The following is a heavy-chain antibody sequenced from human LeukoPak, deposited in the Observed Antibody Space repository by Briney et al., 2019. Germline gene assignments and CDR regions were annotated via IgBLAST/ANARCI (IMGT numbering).Heavy chain of an antibody. CDR1: GFTVSSNY. V-gene: IGHV3-53*01. CDR3: ARGPGYYYYYGMDV. Sequence: GGSLRLSCAASGFTVSSNYMSWVRQAPGKGLEWVSVIYSGGSTYYADSVKGRFTISRDNSKNTLYLQMNSLRAEDTAVYYRARGPGYYYYYGMDVWGQGTTVTVSS. CDR2: IYSGGST. J-gene: IGHJ6*02.